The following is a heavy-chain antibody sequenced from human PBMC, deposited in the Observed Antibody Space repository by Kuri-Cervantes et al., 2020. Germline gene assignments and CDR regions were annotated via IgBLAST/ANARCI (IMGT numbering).Heavy chain of an antibody. Sequence: SETLSLTCTVSGGSISHYYWSWIRHPPGKGLELIGFFCYSGSTDYNPSLKSRVTISVNTSKKQFSLNLTSVTAADTAVYYCARGASYGAAGVFDPWGQGILVTVSS. CDR2: FCYSGST. CDR3: ARGASYGAAGVFDP. J-gene: IGHJ5*02. V-gene: IGHV4-59*12. CDR1: GGSISHYY. D-gene: IGHD3-10*01.